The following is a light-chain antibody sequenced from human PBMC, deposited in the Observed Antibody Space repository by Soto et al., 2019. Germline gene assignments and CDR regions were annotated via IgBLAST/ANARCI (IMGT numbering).Light chain of an antibody. Sequence: DIQMTQSPSTLSASVGDRVTLTCRASQSISGRLAWYQQKPGKAPKLLIYAASSLESGVPSRFRGSGSGTEFILTISSLQPDVFATYYSKKYNSERTFGQGTKVDIK. CDR2: AAS. V-gene: IGKV1-5*01. J-gene: IGKJ1*01. CDR1: QSISGR. CDR3: KKYNSERT.